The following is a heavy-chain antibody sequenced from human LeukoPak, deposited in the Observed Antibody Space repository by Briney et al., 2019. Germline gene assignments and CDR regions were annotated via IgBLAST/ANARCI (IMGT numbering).Heavy chain of an antibody. CDR3: ARERPGKSVIVVVITTSGAFDI. CDR1: GGSFSGYY. CDR2: INHSGST. D-gene: IGHD3-22*01. V-gene: IGHV4-34*01. J-gene: IGHJ3*02. Sequence: SETLSLTCAVYGGSFSGYYWSWIRQPPGKGLEWIGEINHSGSTNYNPSLKSRVTISVDTSKNQFSLKLSSVTAADTAVYYCARERPGKSVIVVVITTSGAFDIWGQGTMVTVSS.